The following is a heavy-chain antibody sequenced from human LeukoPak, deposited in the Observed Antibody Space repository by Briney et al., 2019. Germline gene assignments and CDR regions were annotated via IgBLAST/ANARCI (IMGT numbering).Heavy chain of an antibody. Sequence: PSETLSLTCTVSGGSISSYYWSWIRQPAGKGLEWIGRIYTSRSTNYNPSLTRRVTMSVDTSKNQFSLKLSSVTAADTAVYYCARDLVEFGQWLGDYFDYWGQGTLVTVSS. CDR2: IYTSRST. V-gene: IGHV4-4*07. D-gene: IGHD6-19*01. CDR3: ARDLVEFGQWLGDYFDY. CDR1: GGSISSYY. J-gene: IGHJ4*02.